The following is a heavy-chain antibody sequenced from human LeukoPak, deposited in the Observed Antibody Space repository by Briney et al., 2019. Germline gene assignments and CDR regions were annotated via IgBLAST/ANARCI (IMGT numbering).Heavy chain of an antibody. V-gene: IGHV3-23*01. J-gene: IGHJ4*02. D-gene: IGHD3-22*01. CDR1: GFTFTTYA. CDR2: ISGGDTNT. CDR3: AKAREIAVVITTPFDY. Sequence: GGSLRLSCAASGFTFTTYAMTWVRQAPGKGLEWVSAISGGDTNTYYADSVKGRFTISRDNSKNTLYLQMNSLRVEDTATYYCAKAREIAVVITTPFDYWGQGTLVTVSS.